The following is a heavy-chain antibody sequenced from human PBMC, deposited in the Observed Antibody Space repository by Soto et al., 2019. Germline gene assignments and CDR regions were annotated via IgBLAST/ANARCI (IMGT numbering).Heavy chain of an antibody. Sequence: QVPLVQSGAEVKKPGASVKVSCKASGYTFTDHYVYWVRQAPGQGLEWMGWINPFSGGTNSAQRFQGWLNLTTDTSTSTTYMELSSLSSDDTAVYYCARGAGYCSGGSCYWGDYFDFWGQGTRVTVS. J-gene: IGHJ4*02. V-gene: IGHV1-2*04. CDR2: INPFSGGT. D-gene: IGHD2-15*01. CDR1: GYTFTDHY. CDR3: ARGAGYCSGGSCYWGDYFDF.